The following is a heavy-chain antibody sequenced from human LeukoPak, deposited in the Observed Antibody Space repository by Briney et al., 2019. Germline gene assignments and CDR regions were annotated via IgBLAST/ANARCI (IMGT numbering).Heavy chain of an antibody. CDR3: ARDRLAYCGGDCYSPPDY. J-gene: IGHJ4*02. D-gene: IGHD2-21*02. Sequence: SETLSLTCTVSGGSISDAAYYWSWIRQHPGEGLEWIGYIYYSGSTSYNPSLKSRVTISVDTSKNQFSLKLTSVTAADTAVYYCARDRLAYCGGDCYSPPDYWGQGTLVTVSS. CDR1: GGSISDAAYY. CDR2: IYYSGST. V-gene: IGHV4-31*03.